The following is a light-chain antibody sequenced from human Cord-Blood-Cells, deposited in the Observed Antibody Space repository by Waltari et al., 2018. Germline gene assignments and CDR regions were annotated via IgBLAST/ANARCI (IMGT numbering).Light chain of an antibody. CDR1: SSDVGGSNY. CDR3: CSYAGSYTYV. CDR2: DVS. V-gene: IGLV2-11*01. J-gene: IGLJ1*01. Sequence: QSALTQPRSVSGSPAQSVTISCTGTSSDVGGSNYVSWYQQPPGKAPKLMIYDVSKRPSGVPDRFSGSKSGNTASLTISGLQAEDEADYYCCSYAGSYTYVFGTGTKVTVL.